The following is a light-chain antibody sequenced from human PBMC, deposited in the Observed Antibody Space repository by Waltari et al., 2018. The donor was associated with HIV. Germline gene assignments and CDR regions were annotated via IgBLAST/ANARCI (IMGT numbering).Light chain of an antibody. V-gene: IGLV1-47*01. Sequence: QSVLTQPPSASATPGQRVTISCSGSSSNIGNYYVYWYQQLPGATPKVLIFRNNRRPSWVPDRFSGSKSGTSASLASSGLRSEDEADYYCATWDDSLSGVVFGGGTKLTVL. CDR1: SSNIGNYY. J-gene: IGLJ2*01. CDR3: ATWDDSLSGVV. CDR2: RNN.